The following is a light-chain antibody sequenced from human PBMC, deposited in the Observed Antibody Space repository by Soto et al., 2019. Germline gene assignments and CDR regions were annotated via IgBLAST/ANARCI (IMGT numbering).Light chain of an antibody. CDR2: DVS. J-gene: IGLJ2*01. V-gene: IGLV2-14*01. CDR1: SSDVGGYNY. CDR3: SSYTGSSTPVV. Sequence: QSVLTQPASVSGSPGQSITISCTGTSSDVGGYNYVFWYQQHPGKAPKLMIYDVSNRPSGVSNRFSGSKSGNTASLTISGLQAEDEADYYCSSYTGSSTPVVFGGGTKVTVL.